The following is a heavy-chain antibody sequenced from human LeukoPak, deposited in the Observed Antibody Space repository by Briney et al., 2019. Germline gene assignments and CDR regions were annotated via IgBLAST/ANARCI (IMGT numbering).Heavy chain of an antibody. D-gene: IGHD3-10*02. Sequence: TRGESLQISCEASGFSFTAFWIGWVRQMPGKGLEWMGIIYPGDSDIIYSPALEGQVTISVDKSTSTVFLQWSSLRASDTAMYYCARQDVPPDVLPYRTWGWFDPSGQGTLVTVSS. CDR1: GFSFTAFW. J-gene: IGHJ5*02. V-gene: IGHV5-51*01. CDR2: IYPGDSDI. CDR3: ARQDVPPDVLPYRTWGWFDP.